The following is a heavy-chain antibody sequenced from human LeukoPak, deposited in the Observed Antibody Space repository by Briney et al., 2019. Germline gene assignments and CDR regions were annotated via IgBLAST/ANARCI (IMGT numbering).Heavy chain of an antibody. Sequence: VSVKVSCMASGYXFTTYYMHWVRQAPGQGLEWVGVINPRAGTTSYAQKFQGRVTMTRDTSTSTVYMELSSPRSEDTAVYYCARSGGWHDAFDIWGQGTMVTVSS. CDR3: ARSGGWHDAFDI. V-gene: IGHV1-46*01. J-gene: IGHJ3*02. D-gene: IGHD3-10*01. CDR2: INPRAGTT. CDR1: GYXFTTYY.